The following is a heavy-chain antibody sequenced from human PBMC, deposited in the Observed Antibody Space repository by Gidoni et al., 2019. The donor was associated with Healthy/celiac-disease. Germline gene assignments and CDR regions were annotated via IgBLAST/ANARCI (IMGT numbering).Heavy chain of an antibody. CDR3: ARDLGTSYYYYYGMDV. Sequence: QVQLVQSGAEVKKPGASVKVSCKASGYTFTGYYMHWVRQAPGQGLEWMGRINPNSGGTNYAQKFQGRVTMTRDTSISTAYMELSRLRSDDTAVYYCARDLGTSYYYYYGMDVWGQGTTVTVSS. CDR1: GYTFTGYY. J-gene: IGHJ6*02. CDR2: INPNSGGT. D-gene: IGHD2-2*01. V-gene: IGHV1-2*06.